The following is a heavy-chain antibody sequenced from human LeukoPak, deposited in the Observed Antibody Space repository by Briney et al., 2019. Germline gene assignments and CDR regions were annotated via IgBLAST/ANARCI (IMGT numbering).Heavy chain of an antibody. Sequence: SETLSLTCTVSGASISSTTYYWGWIRQPPGKGLEWLGXIYYNGRALHNPSXKSRITISVDTSKNQFSLKVNSMTAADTAVYSXXSHMXMGTTVVMSGYFDSWGQGALVTVSS. CDR2: IYYNGRA. CDR3: XSHMXMGTTVVMSGYFDS. V-gene: IGHV4-39*01. D-gene: IGHD4-23*01. CDR1: GASISSTTYY. J-gene: IGHJ4*02.